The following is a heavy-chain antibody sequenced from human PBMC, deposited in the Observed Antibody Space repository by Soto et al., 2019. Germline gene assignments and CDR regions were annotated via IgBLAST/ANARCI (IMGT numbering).Heavy chain of an antibody. CDR3: ARMGTTGWDP. D-gene: IGHD1-7*01. CDR1: GVTFCSYT. J-gene: IGHJ5*02. V-gene: IGHV3-21*01. CDR2: ISSSSRYI. Sequence: GGSLRLCCTVSGVTFCSYTMNWVREAPGKGLEWVSSISSSSRYIYYADSLKGRFTISRDNAKNSLYLQMNSLRAEDTAVYYCARMGTTGWDPWGQGTLVTVSS.